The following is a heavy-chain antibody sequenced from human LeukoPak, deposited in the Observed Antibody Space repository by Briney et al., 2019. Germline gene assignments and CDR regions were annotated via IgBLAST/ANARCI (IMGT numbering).Heavy chain of an antibody. D-gene: IGHD3-10*01. V-gene: IGHV4-59*01. CDR1: GGSISSYY. Sequence: SETLSLTCTVSGGSISSYYWSWIRQPPRKGLEWIGYIYYSGSTNYNPSLKSRVTISVDTSKNQFSLKLSSVTAADTAVYYCARDRYYYGSGGNWFDPWGQGTLVTVSS. J-gene: IGHJ5*02. CDR3: ARDRYYYGSGGNWFDP. CDR2: IYYSGST.